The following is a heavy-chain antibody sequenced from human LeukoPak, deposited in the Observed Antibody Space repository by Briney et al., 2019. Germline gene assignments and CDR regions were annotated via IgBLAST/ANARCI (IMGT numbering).Heavy chain of an antibody. CDR3: ARGQDSRRFDY. Sequence: PSETLSLTWAVYGGSFSGYYWSWIRQPPGKGLEWIGEINHSGSTNYNPSLKSRVTISVDTSKNQFSLKLSSVTAADTAVYYCARGQDSRRFDYWGQGTLVTVSS. CDR2: INHSGST. CDR1: GGSFSGYY. J-gene: IGHJ4*02. D-gene: IGHD6-13*01. V-gene: IGHV4-34*01.